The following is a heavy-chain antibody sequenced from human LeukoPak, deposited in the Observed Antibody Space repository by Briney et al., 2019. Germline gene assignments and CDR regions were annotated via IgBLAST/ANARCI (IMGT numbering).Heavy chain of an antibody. CDR1: GGSISSYY. V-gene: IGHV4-59*01. Sequence: SETLSLTCTVSGGSISSYYWSWIRQPPGKGLEWIGYTYYSGSTNYNPSLKSRVTISVDTSKNQFSLKLSSVTAADTAVYYCARERIAAAGRGSFDYWGQGTLVTVSS. D-gene: IGHD6-13*01. CDR2: TYYSGST. CDR3: ARERIAAAGRGSFDY. J-gene: IGHJ4*02.